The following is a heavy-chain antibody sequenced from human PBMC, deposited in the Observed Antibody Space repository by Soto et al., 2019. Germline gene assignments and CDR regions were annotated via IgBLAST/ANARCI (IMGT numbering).Heavy chain of an antibody. V-gene: IGHV3-53*01. D-gene: IGHD3-9*01. Sequence: GGSLRLSCAASGFTVSSNYMSWVRQAPGKGLEWVSVIYSGGSTYYADSVKGRFTISRDNSKNTLYLQMNSLRAEDTAVYYCARAGRYFDWLLLDYWGQGTLVTVSS. CDR1: GFTVSSNY. CDR3: ARAGRYFDWLLLDY. J-gene: IGHJ4*02. CDR2: IYSGGST.